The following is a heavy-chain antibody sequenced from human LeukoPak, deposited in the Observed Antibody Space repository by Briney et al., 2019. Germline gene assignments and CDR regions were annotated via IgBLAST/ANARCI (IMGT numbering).Heavy chain of an antibody. CDR1: GLAFSSYG. J-gene: IGHJ4*02. Sequence: GGSLRLSCTASGLAFSSYGMHWARQAPGKGLEWVAFMQYDGSQIYYVDSVKGRFTISRDNSKNALYLQMNSLRPEDTAIYYCAGKAAAFYFDYWDQGTLVTVSS. V-gene: IGHV3-30*02. CDR2: MQYDGSQI. D-gene: IGHD6-13*01. CDR3: AGKAAAFYFDY.